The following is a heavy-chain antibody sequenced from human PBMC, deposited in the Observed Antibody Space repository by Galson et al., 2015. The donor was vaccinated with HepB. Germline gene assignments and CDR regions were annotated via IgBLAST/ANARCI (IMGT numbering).Heavy chain of an antibody. CDR1: GFIFSDYA. CDR3: AKGSTYSGNYFDH. V-gene: IGHV3-23*01. D-gene: IGHD1-26*01. CDR2: ISGSGAST. J-gene: IGHJ4*02. Sequence: LRLSCAASGFIFSDYAMSWVRQAPGKGLEWVSLISGSGASTYYADSVKGRFSISRENSKNTLHLQMNSLRAEDTAIYYCAKGSTYSGNYFDHWGQGTLVTVSS.